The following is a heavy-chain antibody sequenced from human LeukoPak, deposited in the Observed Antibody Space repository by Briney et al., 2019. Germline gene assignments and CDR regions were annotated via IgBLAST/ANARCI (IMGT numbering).Heavy chain of an antibody. CDR3: ASASGIVGALPYYYYGMDV. D-gene: IGHD1-26*01. J-gene: IGHJ6*02. V-gene: IGHV3-23*01. CDR2: TSGSGGST. Sequence: GGSLRLSCAASGFTFSSYAMSWVRQAPGKGLEWVSATSGSGGSTYYADSVKGRFTISRDNSKNTLYLQMNSLRAEDTAVYYCASASGIVGALPYYYYGMDVWGQGTTVTVSS. CDR1: GFTFSSYA.